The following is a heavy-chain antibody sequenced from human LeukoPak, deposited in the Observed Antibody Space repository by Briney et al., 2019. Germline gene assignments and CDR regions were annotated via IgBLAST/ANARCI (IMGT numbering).Heavy chain of an antibody. J-gene: IGHJ4*02. Sequence: SGGSLRLSCAASGFTFSSHWMHWVRQAPGKGLEWVAVIWYDGSNKYYADSVKGRFTISRDNSKNTLYLQMNSLRAEDTAVYYCARDRDFSFDYWGQGTLVTVSS. D-gene: IGHD3-3*01. CDR2: IWYDGSNK. CDR1: GFTFSSHW. V-gene: IGHV3-33*08. CDR3: ARDRDFSFDY.